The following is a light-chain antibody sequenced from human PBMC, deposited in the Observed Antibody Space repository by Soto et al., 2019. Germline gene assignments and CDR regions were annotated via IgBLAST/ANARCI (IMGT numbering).Light chain of an antibody. CDR3: QQYGSSPWT. CDR2: GAS. V-gene: IGKV3-20*01. Sequence: EIVLTQSPGTLSLSPGERATLSCRASQSVSSSYLAWYQQKPGQAPRRLIYGASSRATGIPDRFRGSGSGTDFTITISRLEPEDFAVYYCQQYGSSPWTFGQGTKVEIK. J-gene: IGKJ1*01. CDR1: QSVSSSY.